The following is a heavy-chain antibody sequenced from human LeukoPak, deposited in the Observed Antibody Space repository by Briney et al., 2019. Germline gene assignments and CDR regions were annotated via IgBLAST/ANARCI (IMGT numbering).Heavy chain of an antibody. CDR3: ARDAYTYYYDSSGYSLFDY. CDR1: GYTFTSYG. J-gene: IGHJ4*02. CDR2: IGAYNGNT. V-gene: IGHV1-18*01. D-gene: IGHD3-22*01. Sequence: ASVKVSCKASGYTFTSYGISWVRQAPGQGLEWMGWIGAYNGNTNYAQKLQGRVTMTTDTSTSTAYMELRSLRSDDTAVYYCARDAYTYYYDSSGYSLFDYWGQGTLVTVSS.